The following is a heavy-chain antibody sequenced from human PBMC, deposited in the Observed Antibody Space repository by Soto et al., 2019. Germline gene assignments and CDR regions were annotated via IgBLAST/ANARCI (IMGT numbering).Heavy chain of an antibody. CDR1: GYSVSSNSAA. V-gene: IGHV6-1*01. CDR2: TYYRSKWYN. D-gene: IGHD3-3*01. CDR3: AREESSVTIFGVVITYLDY. Sequence: SQTLSLTCAISGYSVSSNSAALNWIRQSPSRGLEWLGRTYYRSKWYNDYAVSVKSRITINPDTSKNQFSLQLNSVTPEDTAVYYCAREESSVTIFGVVITYLDYWGQGTLVTVSS. J-gene: IGHJ4*02.